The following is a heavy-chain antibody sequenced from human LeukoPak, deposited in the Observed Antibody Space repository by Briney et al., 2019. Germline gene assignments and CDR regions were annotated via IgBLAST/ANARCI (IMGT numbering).Heavy chain of an antibody. J-gene: IGHJ4*02. CDR3: AKGNSAARPPNYYFDY. D-gene: IGHD3-10*01. CDR2: IWYDGSNK. Sequence: GGSLRLSCAASGFTFSSYGMHWVRQAPGKGLEWVAVIWYDGSNKYYADSVKGRFTISRDNSKNTLYLQMNSLRAEDTALYYCAKGNSAARPPNYYFDYWGQGTLVTVSS. CDR1: GFTFSSYG. V-gene: IGHV3-30*02.